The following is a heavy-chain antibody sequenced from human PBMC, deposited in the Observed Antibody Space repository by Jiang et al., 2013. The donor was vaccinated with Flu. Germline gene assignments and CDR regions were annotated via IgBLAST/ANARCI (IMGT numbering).Heavy chain of an antibody. CDR2: IHHSGRT. CDR3: AAAGSVWFRTFDY. D-gene: IGHD6-19*01. Sequence: GPGLVKPSETLSLTCTVSGGSITSYYWNWIRQTPGKGLEWIADIHHSGRTNYNPSLKSRVTISVDTSKSQFSLRLRSVTAADTAVYYCAAAGSVWFRTFDYWGQGNL. J-gene: IGHJ4*02. V-gene: IGHV4-59*08. CDR1: GGSITSYY.